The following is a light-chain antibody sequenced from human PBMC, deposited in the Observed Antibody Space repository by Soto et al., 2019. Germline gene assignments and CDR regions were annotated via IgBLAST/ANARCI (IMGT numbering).Light chain of an antibody. V-gene: IGLV2-14*03. CDR1: NSDVGAYKP. CDR2: DVS. Sequence: QSALTQPASVSGSPGQSITISCTGTNSDVGAYKPVSWYQHHPGKAPKLMIYDVSYRPSGVSNRFSGSQSGNTASLTISGLQPEYESDSYCSSCTTRGTRVFGPGTKVTVL. CDR3: SSCTTRGTRV. J-gene: IGLJ1*01.